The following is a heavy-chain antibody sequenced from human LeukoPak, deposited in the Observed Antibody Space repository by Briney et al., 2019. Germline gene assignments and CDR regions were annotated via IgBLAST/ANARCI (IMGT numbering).Heavy chain of an antibody. J-gene: IGHJ4*02. Sequence: GGSLRLSCGTSGFSFSAYGMHWVRQAPGKGLEWVAVISYDGGNKLYADSVKGRFTISRDNAKNSLYLQVNSLRAEDTAVYYCARDGIVIDYWGQGTLVTVSS. CDR3: ARDGIVIDY. CDR1: GFSFSAYG. V-gene: IGHV3-30*03. CDR2: ISYDGGNK. D-gene: IGHD3-16*02.